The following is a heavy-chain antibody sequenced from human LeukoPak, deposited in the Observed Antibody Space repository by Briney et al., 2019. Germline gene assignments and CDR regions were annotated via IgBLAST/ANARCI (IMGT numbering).Heavy chain of an antibody. CDR1: GGSITSYH. Sequence: SETLSLTCTISGGSITSYHWSWIRQPPGKGLEWIGYIYYSGSTNYNPSLKSRVTISVDTSKNRFSLNLRSVTAADTAVYYCARGSRDGYNHFDYWGQGTLVTVSS. CDR3: ARGSRDGYNHFDY. V-gene: IGHV4-59*01. CDR2: IYYSGST. D-gene: IGHD5-24*01. J-gene: IGHJ4*02.